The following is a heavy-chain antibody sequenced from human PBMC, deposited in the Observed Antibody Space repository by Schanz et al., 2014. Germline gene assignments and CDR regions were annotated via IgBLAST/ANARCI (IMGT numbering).Heavy chain of an antibody. Sequence: QVRLVESGGGVVQPGRSLRLSCAASGFTLSSYGMHWVRQAPGKGLEWVAFINSDGTKRFYADSVKSRFTISRDNSRNTLYQEMNSLKAEDTALYYGAKALESCPGGGCYRGYFDYWGQGTLVTVSS. CDR1: GFTLSSYG. CDR2: INSDGTKR. V-gene: IGHV3-30*18. J-gene: IGHJ4*02. D-gene: IGHD2-8*02. CDR3: AKALESCPGGGCYRGYFDY.